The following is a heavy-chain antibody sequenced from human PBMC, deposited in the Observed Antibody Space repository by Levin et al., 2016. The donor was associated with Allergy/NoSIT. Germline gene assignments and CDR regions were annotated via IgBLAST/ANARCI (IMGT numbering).Heavy chain of an antibody. V-gene: IGHV4-30-4*01. J-gene: IGHJ4*02. CDR3: ARVKGELLWFGELSGTRFDY. CDR2: IYFSGST. Sequence: WIRQPPGKGLEWIGYIYFSGSTYYNPSLKSRVTISVDTSKNQFSLKLNSVTAADTAVYYCARVKGELLWFGELSGTRFDYWGQGTLVTVSS. D-gene: IGHD3-10*01.